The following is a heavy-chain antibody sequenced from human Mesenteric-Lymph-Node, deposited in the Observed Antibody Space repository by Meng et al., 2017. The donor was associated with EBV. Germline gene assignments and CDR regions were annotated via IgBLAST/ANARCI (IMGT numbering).Heavy chain of an antibody. J-gene: IGHJ4*02. CDR1: GFTFSNYG. D-gene: IGHD1-26*01. Sequence: LVEAGGGLVQPGGSLRLSCAASGFTFSNYGMTWVRQAPGKGLEWVASIGGSGGSTDHADSVKGRFTVSRDNSKNTLFLQMNSLRADDTALYYCARVTTGSYSRFDFWGQGTLVTVSS. CDR2: IGGSGGST. CDR3: ARVTTGSYSRFDF. V-gene: IGHV3-23*04.